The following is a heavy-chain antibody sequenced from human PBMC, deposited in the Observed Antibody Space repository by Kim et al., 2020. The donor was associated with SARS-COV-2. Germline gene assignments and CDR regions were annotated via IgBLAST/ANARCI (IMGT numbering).Heavy chain of an antibody. V-gene: IGHV1-46*01. Sequence: ASVKVSCKASGYTFTSYYMHWVRQAPGQGLEWMGLINSSGGSTTYAQKFQGRVTMTRDTSTSTVYMELSSLKSEDTAVYYCARDLSNRGDYWGQGTLVTVSP. CDR2: INSSGGST. CDR1: GYTFTSYY. CDR3: ARDLSNRGDY. J-gene: IGHJ4*02.